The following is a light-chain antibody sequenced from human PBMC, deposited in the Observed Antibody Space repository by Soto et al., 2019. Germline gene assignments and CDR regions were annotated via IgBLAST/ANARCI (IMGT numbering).Light chain of an antibody. CDR1: SSDIGAYNF. CDR3: TSWTTSTTMI. Sequence: QSALTPPASVSGSPGQSITISCTGTSSDIGAYNFVSWYQQRPGKAPKLMLYDVNLRPSGVSNRFSGSKSGNTASLTISGLQAEDEADYYCTSWTTSTTMIFGGGTKLTVL. CDR2: DVN. J-gene: IGLJ2*01. V-gene: IGLV2-14*03.